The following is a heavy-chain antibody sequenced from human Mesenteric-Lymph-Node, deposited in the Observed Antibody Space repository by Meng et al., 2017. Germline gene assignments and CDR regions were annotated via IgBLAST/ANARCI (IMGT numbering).Heavy chain of an antibody. Sequence: ASVKVSCKASGGTFSSYAISWVRQAPGQGLEWMGWISAYNGNTNYAQKLQGRVTMTTDTSTSTAYMELRSLRSDDTAVYYCARDGVYSGSYGGGVDAFEIWGQGTMVTVSS. CDR3: ARDGVYSGSYGGGVDAFEI. J-gene: IGHJ3*02. V-gene: IGHV1-18*01. CDR2: ISAYNGNT. D-gene: IGHD1-26*01. CDR1: GGTFSSYA.